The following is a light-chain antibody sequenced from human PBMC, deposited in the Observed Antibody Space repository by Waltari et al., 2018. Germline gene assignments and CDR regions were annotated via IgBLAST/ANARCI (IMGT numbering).Light chain of an antibody. CDR2: GAS. CDR1: QSIRSN. V-gene: IGKV3-15*01. CDR3: QQYDNWLGT. J-gene: IGKJ1*01. Sequence: EIVMTQSPATLSVFPGERATLSCRASQSIRSNLAWYQLKPGQAPRLLIYGASTRATGIPARFSGSGSGTEFSLTISSLQSEDFAVYFWQQYDNWLGTFGQGTKVEIK.